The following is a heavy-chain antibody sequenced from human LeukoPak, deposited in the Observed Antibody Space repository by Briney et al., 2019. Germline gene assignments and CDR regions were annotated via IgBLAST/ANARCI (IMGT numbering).Heavy chain of an antibody. J-gene: IGHJ4*02. V-gene: IGHV4-34*01. D-gene: IGHD6-13*01. Sequence: SETLSLTCAVYGGSFSGYYWSWIRQPPGKGLEWIGEINHSGSTNYNPSLKSRVTISVDTSKNQFSLKLSSVTAADTAVYYCARGSLIAAAGDYWGQGTQVTVSS. CDR2: INHSGST. CDR1: GGSFSGYY. CDR3: ARGSLIAAAGDY.